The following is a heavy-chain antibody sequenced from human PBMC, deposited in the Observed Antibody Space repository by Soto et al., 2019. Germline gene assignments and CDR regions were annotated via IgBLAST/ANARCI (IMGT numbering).Heavy chain of an antibody. D-gene: IGHD2-15*01. CDR3: ARARGVALYYFDY. V-gene: IGHV3-30-3*01. Sequence: GGSLRLSCAASGFTFSSYAMHWVRQAPGKGLEWVAVISYDGSNKYYADSVKGRFTISRDNSKNTLYLQMNSLRAEDTAVYYCARARGVALYYFDYWGQGTLVTVSS. CDR2: ISYDGSNK. J-gene: IGHJ4*02. CDR1: GFTFSSYA.